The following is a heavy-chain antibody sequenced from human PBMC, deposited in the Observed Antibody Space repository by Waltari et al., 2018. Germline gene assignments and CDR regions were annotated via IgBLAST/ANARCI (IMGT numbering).Heavy chain of an antibody. CDR3: ARVEGIAVAGLDY. D-gene: IGHD6-19*01. CDR2: MNPNSGNT. J-gene: IGHJ4*02. V-gene: IGHV1-8*01. Sequence: QVQLVQSGAEVKKPGASLKVSCKASGYTFTSFDIHWVRQATGQGLEWVGWMNPNSGNTGYAQNFQGRVTMTRNTSISTAYMELSSLRSEDTAVYYCARVEGIAVAGLDYWGQGTLVTVSS. CDR1: GYTFTSFD.